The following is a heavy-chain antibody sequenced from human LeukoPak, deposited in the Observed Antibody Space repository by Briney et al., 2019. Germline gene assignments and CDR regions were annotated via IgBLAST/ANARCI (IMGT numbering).Heavy chain of an antibody. CDR1: GGSISSYY. J-gene: IGHJ4*02. V-gene: IGHV4-59*08. CDR2: IYYSGST. CDR3: ARRGRIDGLDY. Sequence: SETLSLTCTVSGGSISSYYWSWIRQPPGKGLEWIGYIYYSGSTDYNPSLKSRVTISVDTSKNQFSLKLSSVTAADTAVYYCARRGRIDGLDYWGQGTLVTVSS. D-gene: IGHD5-24*01.